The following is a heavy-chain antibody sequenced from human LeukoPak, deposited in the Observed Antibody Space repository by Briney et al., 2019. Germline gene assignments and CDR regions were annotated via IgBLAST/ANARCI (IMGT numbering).Heavy chain of an antibody. CDR3: ARDRGDIVVVPAAIRY. Sequence: PGGSLRLSCAASGFTFSSYSMNWVRQAPGKGLEWVSSISSSSSYIYYADSVRGRFTISRDNAKNSLYLQMNSLRAEDTAVYYCARDRGDIVVVPAAIRYWGQGTLVTVSS. J-gene: IGHJ4*02. D-gene: IGHD2-2*02. CDR1: GFTFSSYS. CDR2: ISSSSSYI. V-gene: IGHV3-21*01.